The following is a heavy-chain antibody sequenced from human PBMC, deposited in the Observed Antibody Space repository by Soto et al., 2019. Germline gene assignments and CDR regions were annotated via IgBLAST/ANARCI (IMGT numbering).Heavy chain of an antibody. CDR1: SGSISSYY. V-gene: IGHV4-59*01. Sequence: NPSETLSLTCTVSSGSISSYYWSWIRQPPGKGLEWIGYIYYSGSTNYNPSLKSRVTISVDTSKNQFSLKLSSVTAADTAVYYCASIAFGYYGMDVWGQGTTVTVSS. D-gene: IGHD3-10*01. J-gene: IGHJ6*02. CDR2: IYYSGST. CDR3: ASIAFGYYGMDV.